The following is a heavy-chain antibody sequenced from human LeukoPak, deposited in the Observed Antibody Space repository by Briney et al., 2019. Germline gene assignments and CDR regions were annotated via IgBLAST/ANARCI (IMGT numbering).Heavy chain of an antibody. V-gene: IGHV3-23*01. J-gene: IGHJ4*02. CDR2: ISGSGGST. Sequence: GGSLRLSCAASGFTFSSYAMSWVRQAPGKGLGWVSAISGSGGSTYYADSVKGRFTISRDNSKNTLYLQMNSLRAEDTAVYYCAKEVTMVRGVMMAYFDYWGQGTLVTVSS. CDR1: GFTFSSYA. CDR3: AKEVTMVRGVMMAYFDY. D-gene: IGHD3-10*01.